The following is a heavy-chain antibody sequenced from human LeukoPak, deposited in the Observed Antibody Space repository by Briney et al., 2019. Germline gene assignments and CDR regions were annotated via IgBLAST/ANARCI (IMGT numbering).Heavy chain of an antibody. D-gene: IGHD4-23*01. CDR1: GYTFTGYY. CDR2: INPNSGGT. J-gene: IGHJ4*02. V-gene: IGHV1-2*02. CDR3: ARDGDGGNSFFDY. Sequence: GASVKVSCKASGYTFTGYYMHWVRQAPGQGLEWMGWINPNSGGTNYAQKFQGRVTMTRDTSISTAYMELSRLRSDDTAVYYCARDGDGGNSFFDYWGQGTLVTVSS.